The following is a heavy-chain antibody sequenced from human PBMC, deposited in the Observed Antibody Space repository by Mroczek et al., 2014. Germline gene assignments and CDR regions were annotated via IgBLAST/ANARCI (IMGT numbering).Heavy chain of an antibody. J-gene: IGHJ5*02. D-gene: IGHD2-2*02. V-gene: IGHV3-23*04. CDR1: GFTFSSYA. Sequence: EVQLVETGGGLVQPGGSLRLSCAASGFTFSSYAMSWVRQAPGKGLEWVSAISGSGGSTYYADSVKGRFTISRDNSKNTLYLQMNSLRAEDTAVYYCAKEDIVVVPAAIWEPWFDPWGQGTLVTVSS. CDR3: AKEDIVVVPAAIWEPWFDP. CDR2: ISGSGGST.